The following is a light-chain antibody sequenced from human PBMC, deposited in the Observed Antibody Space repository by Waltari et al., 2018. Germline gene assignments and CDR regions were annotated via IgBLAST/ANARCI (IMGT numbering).Light chain of an antibody. CDR3: QQYDISPLT. V-gene: IGKV3-20*01. CDR1: PTVRTTY. J-gene: IGKJ4*01. Sequence: EIVLTQSPGTLSLSPGERATISCRASPTVRTTYLALYQQKPGQAPTLLIYGASSSATGIPDRVSGSGSGTDFSLTISSLEPEDFAVYYCQQYDISPLTFGGGTKVEIK. CDR2: GAS.